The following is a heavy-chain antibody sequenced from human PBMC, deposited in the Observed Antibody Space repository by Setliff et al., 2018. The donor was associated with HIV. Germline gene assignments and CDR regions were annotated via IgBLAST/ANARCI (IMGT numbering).Heavy chain of an antibody. D-gene: IGHD3-22*01. CDR1: GFTFSSYW. J-gene: IGHJ4*01. CDR2: IKQDGSEK. V-gene: IGHV3-7*01. Sequence: LRLSCAASGFTFSSYWMSWVRQAPGKGLEWVANIKQDGSEKYYVDSVKGRFTISRDNAKNSLYLQKNSLRAEDTAVYYCARVYDSSGYSLSIPGYWGQGTLVTVSS. CDR3: ARVYDSSGYSLSIPGY.